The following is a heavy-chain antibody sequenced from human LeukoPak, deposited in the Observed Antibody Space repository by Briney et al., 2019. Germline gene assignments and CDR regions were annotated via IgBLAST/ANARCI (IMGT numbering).Heavy chain of an antibody. Sequence: GGSLRLSCAASGITFSSYWMNWARQAPGKGLEWVASINHNGNVNYYVDSVKGRFTISRDNAKNSLYLQMSNLRAEDTAVYFCARGGGLDVWGQGATVTVSS. J-gene: IGHJ6*02. CDR3: ARGGGLDV. V-gene: IGHV3-7*03. CDR1: GITFSSYW. CDR2: INHNGNVN. D-gene: IGHD3-16*01.